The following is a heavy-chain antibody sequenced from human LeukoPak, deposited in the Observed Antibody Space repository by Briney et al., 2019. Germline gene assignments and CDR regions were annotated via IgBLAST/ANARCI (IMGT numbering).Heavy chain of an antibody. D-gene: IGHD2-21*01. Sequence: GASVKVSCKASGYTFTSYGISWVRQAPGQGLEWMGWISPYNGNTNYAPKLQGRVSMTTDTATSTAYMELTSLTSDDTAVYYCARDRQCGYWGQGTLVTVSS. CDR3: ARDRQCGY. V-gene: IGHV1-18*01. J-gene: IGHJ4*02. CDR2: ISPYNGNT. CDR1: GYTFTSYG.